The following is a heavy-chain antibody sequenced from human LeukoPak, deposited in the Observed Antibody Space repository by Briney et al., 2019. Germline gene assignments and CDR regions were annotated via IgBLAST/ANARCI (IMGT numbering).Heavy chain of an antibody. J-gene: IGHJ5*02. D-gene: IGHD3-10*01. CDR2: IYHSGST. CDR3: ARDRSDGSGSYYGLGNNWFDP. CDR1: GYSISSGYY. V-gene: IGHV4-38-2*02. Sequence: PSETLSLTCAVSGYSISSGYYWGWIRQPQGKGLEWIGSIYHSGSTYYNPSLKSRVTISVDTSKNQFSLKLSSVTAADTAVYYCARDRSDGSGSYYGLGNNWFDPWGRGTLVTVSS.